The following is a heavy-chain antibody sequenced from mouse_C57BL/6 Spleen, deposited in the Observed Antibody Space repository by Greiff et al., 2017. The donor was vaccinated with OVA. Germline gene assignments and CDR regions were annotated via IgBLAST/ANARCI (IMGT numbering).Heavy chain of an antibody. CDR2: IYPGDGDT. D-gene: IGHD2-2*01. CDR3: ARHGYMDY. J-gene: IGHJ4*01. CDR1: GYAFSSSW. V-gene: IGHV1-82*01. Sequence: VQLQQSGPELVKPGASVKISCKASGYAFSSSWMNWVKQRPGKGLEWIGRIYPGDGDTNYNGKFKGKATLTADKSSSTAYMQLSSLTSEDSAVYFCARHGYMDYWGQGTSVTVSS.